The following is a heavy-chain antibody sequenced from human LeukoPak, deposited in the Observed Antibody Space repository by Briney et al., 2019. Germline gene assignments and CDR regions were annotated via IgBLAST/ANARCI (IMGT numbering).Heavy chain of an antibody. V-gene: IGHV4-34*01. CDR2: INHSGST. Sequence: PSETLSLTCAVYGGSFSGYYWGWIRQPPGKGLEWLGEINHSGSTHYNPSLQSRVTMLVDTSKNQFSLKLSSVTAADTAVYYCARLYCGSTSCYSPFDYWGQGTLVTVSS. CDR1: GGSFSGYY. D-gene: IGHD2-2*02. J-gene: IGHJ4*02. CDR3: ARLYCGSTSCYSPFDY.